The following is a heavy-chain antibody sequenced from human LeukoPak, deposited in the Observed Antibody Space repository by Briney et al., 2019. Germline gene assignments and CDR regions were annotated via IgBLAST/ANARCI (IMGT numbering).Heavy chain of an antibody. CDR2: IYTSGST. Sequence: PSETLSLTCTVSGGPISSYYWSWIRQPAGKGLEWIGRIYTSGSTNYNPSLKSRVTMSVDTSKNQFSLKLSSVTAADTAVYYCAREGAITMIVVVAPTGAFDIWGQGTMVTVSS. J-gene: IGHJ3*02. CDR3: AREGAITMIVVVAPTGAFDI. CDR1: GGPISSYY. V-gene: IGHV4-4*07. D-gene: IGHD3-22*01.